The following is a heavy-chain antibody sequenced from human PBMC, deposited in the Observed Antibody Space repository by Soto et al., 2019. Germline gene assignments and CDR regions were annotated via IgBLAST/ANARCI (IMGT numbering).Heavy chain of an antibody. Sequence: KASGYGNTSYSMYWVRQAPEQRLEWMGWINAGNGNTKYSQKFQGRVTITRDTSASTAYMELSSLRSEDTAVYYCARDWDYTKHPLIEGFDPLGKGTPVT. J-gene: IGHJ5*02. CDR2: INAGNGNT. D-gene: IGHD4-4*01. V-gene: IGHV1-3*01. CDR1: GYGNTSYS. CDR3: ARDWDYTKHPLIEGFDP.